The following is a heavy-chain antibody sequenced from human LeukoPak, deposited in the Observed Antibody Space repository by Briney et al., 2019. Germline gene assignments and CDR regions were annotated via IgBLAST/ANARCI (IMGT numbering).Heavy chain of an antibody. Sequence: SETLSLTCTVSGGSISSYYWSWIRQPPGKGLEWIGYIYTSGSTNYNPSLKSRVTISVDTSKNQFSLKLSSVTAADTAVYYCARLTVPAALMDVWGKGTTVTVSS. J-gene: IGHJ6*03. CDR2: IYTSGST. V-gene: IGHV4-4*09. D-gene: IGHD2-2*01. CDR3: ARLTVPAALMDV. CDR1: GGSISSYY.